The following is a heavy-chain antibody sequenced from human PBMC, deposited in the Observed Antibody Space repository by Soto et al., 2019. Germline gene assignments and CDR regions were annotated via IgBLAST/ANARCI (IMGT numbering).Heavy chain of an antibody. CDR3: ARVLGNDAFDI. J-gene: IGHJ3*02. CDR1: GGSISSSNW. Sequence: SETLSLTCAVSGGSISSSNWWSWVRQPPGKGLEWIGEIYHSGSTNYNPSLKSRVTISLDKSKNQFSLKLSSVTAADTAVYYCARVLGNDAFDIWGQGIMVTVSS. V-gene: IGHV4-4*02. D-gene: IGHD3-3*02. CDR2: IYHSGST.